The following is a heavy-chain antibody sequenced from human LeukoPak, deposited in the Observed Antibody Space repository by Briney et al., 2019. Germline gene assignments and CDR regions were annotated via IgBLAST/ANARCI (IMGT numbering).Heavy chain of an antibody. D-gene: IGHD3-22*01. J-gene: IGHJ4*02. V-gene: IGHV3-21*01. CDR2: ISSSGSYI. CDR1: AFTFSSYS. CDR3: ANSRYDSSGYYGIIGY. Sequence: GGSLRLSCAASAFTFSSYSMNWVRQAPGKGLEWVSSISSSGSYIYYADSVKGRFTISRDNAKNSLYLQMNSLRAEDTAVYYCANSRYDSSGYYGIIGYWGQGTLVTVSS.